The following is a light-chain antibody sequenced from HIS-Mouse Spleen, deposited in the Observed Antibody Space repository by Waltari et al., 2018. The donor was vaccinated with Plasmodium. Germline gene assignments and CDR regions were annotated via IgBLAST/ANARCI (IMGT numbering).Light chain of an antibody. V-gene: IGLV3-10*01. J-gene: IGLJ3*02. CDR3: YSTDSSGNHRV. CDR2: EDS. Sequence: SYELTQPPSVSVSPGQTARITCSGDALPKKYAYWYQQKSGQAPVVVIYEDSKRPYGCPERFSGSSSGTMATLTISGAQVEDEADYYCYSTDSSGNHRVFGGGTKLTVL. CDR1: ALPKKY.